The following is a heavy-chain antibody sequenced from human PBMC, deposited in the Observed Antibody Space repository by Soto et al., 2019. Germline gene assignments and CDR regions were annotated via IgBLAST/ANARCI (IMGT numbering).Heavy chain of an antibody. CDR1: GYTFTSYD. CDR3: ARGRRCSGGSCYSSGYYYYMDV. J-gene: IGHJ6*03. D-gene: IGHD2-15*01. Sequence: GASVKVSCKASGYTFTSYDINWVRQATGQGHEWKRWMNPNSGNTGYAQKFQGRVTMTRNTSISTAYMELSSLRSEDTAVYYCARGRRCSGGSCYSSGYYYYMDVWGKGTTVTVSS. CDR2: MNPNSGNT. V-gene: IGHV1-8*01.